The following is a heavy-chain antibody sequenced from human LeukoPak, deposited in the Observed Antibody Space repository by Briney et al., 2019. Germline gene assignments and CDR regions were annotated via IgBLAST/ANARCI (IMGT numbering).Heavy chain of an antibody. V-gene: IGHV4-30-2*01. CDR1: GGSISSGGYY. CDR2: IYHSGST. CDR3: ARVGLFRGDTPDY. J-gene: IGHJ4*02. Sequence: SQTLSLTCTVSGGSISSGGYYWSWIRQPPGKGLEWIGYIYHSGSTYYNPSLKSRVTISVYRSKNQFSLKLSSVTAADTAVYYCARVGLFRGDTPDYWGQGTLVTVSS. D-gene: IGHD5-18*01.